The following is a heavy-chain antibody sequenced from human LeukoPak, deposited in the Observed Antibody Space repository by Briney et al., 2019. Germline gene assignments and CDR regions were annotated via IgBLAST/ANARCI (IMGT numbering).Heavy chain of an antibody. CDR2: FAPEDVAT. D-gene: IGHD3-10*01. J-gene: IGHJ3*02. CDR1: GYTPTVLS. V-gene: IGHV1-24*01. Sequence: ASVKGSSKASGYTPTVLSMRWARQAPGKGIEWRGGFAPEDVATISAQTCQGRITMTEDTSTDTAYMELSSLRSEDTAVYYCATLDRGVGAFDIWGQGTMVTVSS. CDR3: ATLDRGVGAFDI.